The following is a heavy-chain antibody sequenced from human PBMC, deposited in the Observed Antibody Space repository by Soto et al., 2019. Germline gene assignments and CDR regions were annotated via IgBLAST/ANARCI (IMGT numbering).Heavy chain of an antibody. D-gene: IGHD2-2*01. V-gene: IGHV4-38-2*01. Sequence: SETLSLTCAVSGYSISSGYYWGWIRQPPGKGLEWIGSIYHSGSTYYNPSLKSRVTISVDTSKNQFSLKLSSVTAADTAVYYCARGVVVPASDYNWFDPWGQGTLVTVSS. J-gene: IGHJ5*02. CDR1: GYSISSGYY. CDR2: IYHSGST. CDR3: ARGVVVPASDYNWFDP.